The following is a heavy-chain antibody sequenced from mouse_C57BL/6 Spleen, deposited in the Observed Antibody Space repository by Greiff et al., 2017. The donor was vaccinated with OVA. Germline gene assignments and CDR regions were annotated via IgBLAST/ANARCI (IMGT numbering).Heavy chain of an antibody. CDR3: TRESSTVVAEGYYYAMDY. V-gene: IGHV5-9-1*02. D-gene: IGHD1-1*01. CDR1: GFTFSSYA. J-gene: IGHJ4*01. Sequence: EVQRVESGAGLVKPGGSLKLSCAASGFTFSSYAMSWVRQTPEKRLEWVAYISSGGDYIYYADTVQGRFTISRDNARNTLYLQMSSLKSEDTAMYYCTRESSTVVAEGYYYAMDYWGQGTSVTVSS. CDR2: ISSGGDYI.